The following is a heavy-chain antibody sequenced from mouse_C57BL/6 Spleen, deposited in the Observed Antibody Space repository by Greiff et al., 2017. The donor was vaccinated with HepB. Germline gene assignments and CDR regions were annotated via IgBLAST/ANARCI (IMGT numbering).Heavy chain of an antibody. CDR2: ISDGGSYT. CDR3: ARGSYPEGFAY. J-gene: IGHJ3*01. V-gene: IGHV5-4*03. Sequence: EVKVVDSGGGLVKPGGSLKLSCAASGFTFSSYAMSWVRQTPEKRLVWVATISDGGSYTYYPDNVKDRFTISRANAKNNLYLQMSHLQSEDTAMYYCARGSYPEGFAYWGQGTLVTVSA. D-gene: IGHD2-12*01. CDR1: GFTFSSYA.